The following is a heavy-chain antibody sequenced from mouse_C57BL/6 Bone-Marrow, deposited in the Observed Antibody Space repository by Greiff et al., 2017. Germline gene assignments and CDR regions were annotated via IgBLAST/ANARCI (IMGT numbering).Heavy chain of an antibody. J-gene: IGHJ1*03. CDR1: GFTFSSYA. V-gene: IGHV5-4*03. Sequence: EVKLMESGGGLVKPGGSLKLSCAASGFTFSSYAMSWVRQTPEKRLEWVATISDGGSYTYYPDNVKGRFTISRDNAKNNLYLQMSHLKSEDTAMYYCARAPPTVVAPYWYFDVWGTGTTVTVSS. D-gene: IGHD1-1*01. CDR2: ISDGGSYT. CDR3: ARAPPTVVAPYWYFDV.